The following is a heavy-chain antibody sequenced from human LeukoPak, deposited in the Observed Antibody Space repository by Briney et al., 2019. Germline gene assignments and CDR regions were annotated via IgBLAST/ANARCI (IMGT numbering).Heavy chain of an antibody. J-gene: IGHJ6*03. Sequence: GESLKISCNGSGYRFNSYWIGWVREMPGKGREGLGIIYPGDSETRYSPSVPGQVTISSDKYVSTADLHWSSLKDPDTAMYYCARLPYSSLGYYYYYMDVWGKGTTVTVSS. D-gene: IGHD6-6*01. V-gene: IGHV5-51*01. CDR2: IYPGDSET. CDR3: ARLPYSSLGYYYYYMDV. CDR1: GYRFNSYW.